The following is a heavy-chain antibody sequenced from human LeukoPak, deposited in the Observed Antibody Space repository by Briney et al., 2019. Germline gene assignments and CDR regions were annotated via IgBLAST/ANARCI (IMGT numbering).Heavy chain of an antibody. CDR2: IYNSGRT. V-gene: IGHV4-59*01. D-gene: IGHD5-24*01. J-gene: IGHJ5*02. CDR3: ARDIGDGYSGFDP. Sequence: SETLSLTCTVSGGSISDYHWSWIRQPPGKGLEYIGYIYNSGRTFYNPSLKSRVTISADTSKKQFSLKLTSVTAADTAVYYCARDIGDGYSGFDPWGQGTLVTVSS. CDR1: GGSISDYH.